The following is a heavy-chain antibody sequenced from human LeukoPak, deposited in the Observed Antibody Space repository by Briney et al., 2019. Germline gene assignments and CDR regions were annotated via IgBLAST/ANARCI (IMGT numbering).Heavy chain of an antibody. Sequence: GGSLRLSCAASGFTFNSYWMSWVRQAPGKGLEWVANIKQNGSEKYFVDSVKGRFTISRDNAKNSLYLQMNSLRAEDTALYYCAKPAKTDYADYWGQGTLVTVSS. CDR1: GFTFNSYW. V-gene: IGHV3-7*03. CDR2: IKQNGSEK. CDR3: AKPAKTDYADY. D-gene: IGHD1-14*01. J-gene: IGHJ4*02.